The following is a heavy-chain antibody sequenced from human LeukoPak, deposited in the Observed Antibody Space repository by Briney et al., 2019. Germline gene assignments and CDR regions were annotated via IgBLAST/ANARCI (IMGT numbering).Heavy chain of an antibody. CDR2: INPNSGGT. Sequence: GASVKVSCTASGYTFTGYYMHWVRQAPGQGLEWMGWINPNSGGTNYAQKFQGRVTMTRDTSISTAYMELSRLRSDDTAVYYCARVTGSTDSSGYYYVMVDYFDYWGQGTLVTVSS. V-gene: IGHV1-2*02. D-gene: IGHD3-22*01. CDR3: ARVTGSTDSSGYYYVMVDYFDY. CDR1: GYTFTGYY. J-gene: IGHJ4*02.